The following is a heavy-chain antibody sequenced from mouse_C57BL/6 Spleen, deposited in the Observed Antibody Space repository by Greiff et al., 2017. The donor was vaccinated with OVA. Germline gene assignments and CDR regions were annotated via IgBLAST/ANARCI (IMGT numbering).Heavy chain of an antibody. Sequence: EVKLMESGPGLVKPSQSLSLTCSVTGYSITSGYYWNWIRQFPGNKLEWMGYISYDGSNNYNPSLKNRISITRDTSKNQFFLKLNSVTTEDTATYYCARGLTGNWYFDVWGTGTTVTVSS. CDR3: ARGLTGNWYFDV. D-gene: IGHD4-1*01. CDR1: GYSITSGYY. CDR2: ISYDGSN. J-gene: IGHJ1*03. V-gene: IGHV3-6*01.